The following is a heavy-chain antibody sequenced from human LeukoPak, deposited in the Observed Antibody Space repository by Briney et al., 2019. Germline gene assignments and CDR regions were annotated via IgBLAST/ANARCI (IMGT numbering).Heavy chain of an antibody. CDR3: ARDSSSWQFDY. D-gene: IGHD6-13*01. Sequence: SETLSLTCAVYVDSFSGFYWTWIRQPPGKGLEWIGEINDSESTNYNPSLKSRVTMSVDTSKNQFSLKLSSVTAADTAVYYCARDSSSWQFDYWGQGTLVTVSS. V-gene: IGHV4-34*01. CDR2: INDSEST. CDR1: VDSFSGFY. J-gene: IGHJ4*02.